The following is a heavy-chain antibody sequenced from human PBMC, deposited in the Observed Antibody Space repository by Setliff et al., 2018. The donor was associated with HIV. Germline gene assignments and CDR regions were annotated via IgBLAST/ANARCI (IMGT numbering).Heavy chain of an antibody. Sequence: AGGSLRLSCAASGFTFSSYSMNWVRQAPRKGLEWIGTIYSNGRTYYNPSLKSRVFMSMDTSRNQFSLNLKSVTAADTAVYYCARDPSRSGGIDHWGRGTLVTVSS. CDR2: IYSNGRT. CDR1: GFTFSSYS. CDR3: ARDPSRSGGIDH. J-gene: IGHJ4*02. V-gene: IGHV4-39*07. D-gene: IGHD3-16*01.